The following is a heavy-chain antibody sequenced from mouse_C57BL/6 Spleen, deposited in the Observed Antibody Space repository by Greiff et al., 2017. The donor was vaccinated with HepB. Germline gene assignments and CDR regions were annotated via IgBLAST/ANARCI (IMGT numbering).Heavy chain of an antibody. CDR1: GYTFTSYD. Sequence: QVQLKESGPELVKPGASVKLSCKASGYTFTSYDINWVKQRPGQGLEWIGWIHPRDGSTKYNEKFKVKATLTVDTSSSTAYMELHSLTSEASAVSFCARNNFYYDYDDWYFGVWGTGTTVTVAS. CDR2: IHPRDGST. V-gene: IGHV1-85*01. CDR3: ARNNFYYDYDDWYFGV. J-gene: IGHJ1*03. D-gene: IGHD2-4*01.